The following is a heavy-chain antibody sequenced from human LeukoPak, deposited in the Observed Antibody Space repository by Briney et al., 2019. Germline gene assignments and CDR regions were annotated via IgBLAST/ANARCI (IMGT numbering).Heavy chain of an antibody. CDR3: ARVAPGYCSSTSCYHYYYMDV. D-gene: IGHD2-2*01. CDR2: IYTSGST. CDR1: GGSISSYY. V-gene: IGHV4-4*07. Sequence: SETLSLTCTVSGGSISSYYWSWIRQPAGKGLEWIGRIYTSGSTNYNPSLKSRVTMSVDTSKNQFSLKLSSVTAADTAVYYCARVAPGYCSSTSCYHYYYMDVWGKGTTVTISS. J-gene: IGHJ6*03.